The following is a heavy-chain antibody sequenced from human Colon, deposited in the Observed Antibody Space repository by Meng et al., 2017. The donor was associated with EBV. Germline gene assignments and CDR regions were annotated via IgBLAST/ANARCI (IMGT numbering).Heavy chain of an antibody. D-gene: IGHD5/OR15-5a*01. CDR2: IWHDGSNQ. Sequence: VRVLGSGGGVVQPGESLTLSCTGSGFTFSSYGMHWVRQAPGKGLEWVGFIWHDGSNQYYVDSVKGRFTISRDNSKNTLYLQMSSLRAEDTAVYYCARDIVSRIPAYWGQGTLVTVSS. CDR3: ARDIVSRIPAY. V-gene: IGHV3-33*01. J-gene: IGHJ4*02. CDR1: GFTFSSYG.